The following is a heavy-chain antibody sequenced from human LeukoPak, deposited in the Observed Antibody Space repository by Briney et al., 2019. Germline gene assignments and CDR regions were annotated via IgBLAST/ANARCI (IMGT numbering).Heavy chain of an antibody. CDR1: GGSISSSSYY. Sequence: SETLSLTCTVSGGSISSSSYYWGWIRQPPGKGLEWIGSIYYSGSTYYNPSLKSRVTISVDTSKNQFSLKLSSVTAADTAVYYCARVNIVGGPYFDYWGQGTLVTVSS. CDR2: IYYSGST. D-gene: IGHD1-26*01. J-gene: IGHJ4*02. CDR3: ARVNIVGGPYFDY. V-gene: IGHV4-39*07.